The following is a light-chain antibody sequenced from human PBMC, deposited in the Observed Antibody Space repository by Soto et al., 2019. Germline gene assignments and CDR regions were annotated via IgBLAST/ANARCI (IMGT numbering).Light chain of an antibody. V-gene: IGKV1-39*01. J-gene: IGKJ1*01. CDR1: DSIDNF. CDR3: QQSYTAPPT. CDR2: AVS. Sequence: DIEMTQSPSSLSASVGDRVTITCRASDSIDNFLNWYQQKPWRAPKLLMYAVSNLESGVPPRFSGSGYGTEFTLTISSLQPEDFAAYYCQQSYTAPPTFGQGTKVAIK.